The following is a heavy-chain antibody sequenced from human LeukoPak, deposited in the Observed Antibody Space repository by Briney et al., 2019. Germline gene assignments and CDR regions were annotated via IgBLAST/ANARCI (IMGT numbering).Heavy chain of an antibody. CDR2: ITGRSDKT. D-gene: IGHD6-19*01. Sequence: GGSLRLSCAASGFIFNKYDMTWARQAPGKGLEWVSTITGRSDKTYYTDSVKGRFVTSRDNSKDTLYLQMNSLRAEDTALYYCAKGGWLDDLGQGALVTVSS. CDR3: AKGGWLDD. CDR1: GFIFNKYD. V-gene: IGHV3-23*01. J-gene: IGHJ4*02.